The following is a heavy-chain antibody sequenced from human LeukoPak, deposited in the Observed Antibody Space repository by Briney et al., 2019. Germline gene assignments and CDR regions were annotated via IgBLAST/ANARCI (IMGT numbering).Heavy chain of an antibody. V-gene: IGHV3-53*01. CDR2: IYSGGNT. CDR3: ARGWGAFDY. D-gene: IGHD7-27*01. Sequence: GGSLRLSCAASGFTFSSYGMHWVRQAPGKGLEWVSVIYSGGNTYYADSVKGRFTISRDNSKNTLSLQMNSLRAEDTAVYYCARGWGAFDYWGQGTLVTVSS. J-gene: IGHJ4*02. CDR1: GFTFSSYG.